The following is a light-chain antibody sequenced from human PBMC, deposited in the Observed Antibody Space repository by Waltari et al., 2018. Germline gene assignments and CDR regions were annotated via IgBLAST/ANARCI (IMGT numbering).Light chain of an antibody. J-gene: IGLJ2*01. CDR2: DKN. V-gene: IGLV3-19*01. CDR1: SLRSYS. CDR3: NSRDSSGNHVV. Sequence: SSELTQDPAVSVALGQTVRITCQGDSLRSYSARWFQKRPGLAPVFIIYDKNNRPSGIPDRFSGSSSGNTASLTITGAQAEDEADYYCNSRDSSGNHVVFGGGTKLTVL.